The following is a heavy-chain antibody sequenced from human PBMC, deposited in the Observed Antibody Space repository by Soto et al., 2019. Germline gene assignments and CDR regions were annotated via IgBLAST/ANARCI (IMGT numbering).Heavy chain of an antibody. CDR2: IYYNGSS. CDR1: GGSVSITDFY. CDR3: ARLGNTYSEQYFIDF. D-gene: IGHD1-26*01. Sequence: SETLSLTCTVSGGSVSITDFYLTWIRQPPGKGLEWIGHIYYNGSSYYNPSLKSRVTISLDASKKQFSLHLGSVTAADTAIYYCARLGNTYSEQYFIDFWGQGIRVTVSS. J-gene: IGHJ4*02. V-gene: IGHV4-30-4*08.